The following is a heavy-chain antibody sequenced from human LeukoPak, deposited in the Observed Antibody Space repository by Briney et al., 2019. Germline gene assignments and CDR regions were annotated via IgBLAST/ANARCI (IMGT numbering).Heavy chain of an antibody. CDR2: IWYDGSNK. CDR3: ARPIHGSSSSAFDY. CDR1: GFTFSSYG. V-gene: IGHV3-33*01. D-gene: IGHD6-6*01. J-gene: IGHJ4*02. Sequence: GGSLRLSCAASGFTFSSYGMHWVRQAPSKGLEWVAVIWYDGSNKYYADSVKGRFTISRDNSKNTLYLQMNSLRAEDTAVYYCARPIHGSSSSAFDYWGQGTLVTVSS.